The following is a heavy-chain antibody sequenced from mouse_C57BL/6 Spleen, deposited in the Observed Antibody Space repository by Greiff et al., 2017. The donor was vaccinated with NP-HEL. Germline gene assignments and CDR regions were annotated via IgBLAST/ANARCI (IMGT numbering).Heavy chain of an antibody. CDR2: IRSKSNNYAT. V-gene: IGHV10-1*01. Sequence: VQLKESGGGLVQPKGSLKLSCAASGFSFNTYAMNWVRQAPGKGLEWVARIRSKSNNYATYYADSVKDRFTISRDDSESMLYLQMNNLKTEDTAMYYCVRHKDTTVVADFDYWGQGTTLTVSS. CDR3: VRHKDTTVVADFDY. J-gene: IGHJ2*01. CDR1: GFSFNTYA. D-gene: IGHD1-1*01.